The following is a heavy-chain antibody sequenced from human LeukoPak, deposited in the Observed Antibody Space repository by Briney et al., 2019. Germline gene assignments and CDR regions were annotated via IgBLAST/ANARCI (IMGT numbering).Heavy chain of an antibody. CDR1: GGTCSSYA. J-gene: IGHJ4*02. CDR2: IIPIFGTA. D-gene: IGHD3-3*01. Sequence: SVKVSCKASGGTCSSYAISWVRQAPGQGLEWMGGIIPIFGTANYAQKFQGRVTITTDESTSTAYMELSSLRSEDTAVYYCARGTYYDFWSGYYTLGYFDYWGQGTLVTVSS. CDR3: ARGTYYDFWSGYYTLGYFDY. V-gene: IGHV1-69*05.